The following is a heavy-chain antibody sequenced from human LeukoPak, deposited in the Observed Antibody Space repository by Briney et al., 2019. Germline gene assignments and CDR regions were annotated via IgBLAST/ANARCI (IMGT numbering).Heavy chain of an antibody. CDR1: GGSISSYY. Sequence: SETLSLTCTVSGGSISSYYWSWIRQPPGQGLEWIGYIYYSGITNYNPALKSRVIISVDTSKNQFSLKLSSVTAADTAVYYCARRGHYDILTGFFDYWGQGTLVTVSS. CDR2: IYYSGIT. V-gene: IGHV4-59*01. CDR3: ARRGHYDILTGFFDY. J-gene: IGHJ4*02. D-gene: IGHD3-9*01.